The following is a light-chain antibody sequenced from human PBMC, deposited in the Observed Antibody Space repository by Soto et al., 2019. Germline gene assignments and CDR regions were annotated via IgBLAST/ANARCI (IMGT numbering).Light chain of an antibody. Sequence: PSSLSASVGDRVTVSCRTSQDIGTELGWYQQKPGQAPKLLIYATSNLHSGVPSRFSGSGSGTDFTLTISSLQPEDFATYYCLQDYGYPRTFGPGTKVDIK. CDR1: QDIGTE. CDR3: LQDYGYPRT. J-gene: IGKJ1*01. CDR2: ATS. V-gene: IGKV1-6*01.